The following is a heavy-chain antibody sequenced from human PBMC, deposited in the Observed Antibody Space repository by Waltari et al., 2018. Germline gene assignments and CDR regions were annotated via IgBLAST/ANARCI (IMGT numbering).Heavy chain of an antibody. CDR3: ARVRGWHPLFFDY. CDR2: ISYDGSNK. V-gene: IGHV3-30-3*01. D-gene: IGHD6-19*01. CDR1: GFTFSSYA. Sequence: QVQLVESGGGVVQPGRSLRLSCAASGFTFSSYAMHWVRQAPGKGLEWVAVISYDGSNKYYADSVKGRFTISRDNSKNTLYLQMNSLRAEDTAVYYCARVRGWHPLFFDYWGQGTLVTVSS. J-gene: IGHJ4*02.